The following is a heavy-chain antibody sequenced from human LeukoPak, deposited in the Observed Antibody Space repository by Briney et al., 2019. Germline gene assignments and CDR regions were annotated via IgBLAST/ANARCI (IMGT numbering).Heavy chain of an antibody. V-gene: IGHV1-2*02. J-gene: IGHJ6*02. CDR2: INPNSGGT. Sequence: ASVKVSCKASGYTFTAYYIHWVRQAPGQGLEWMGWINPNSGGTNYAQKFQGRVTMTRDTSISTAYMELSRLRSDDTAVYYCARRKARYSSGWYEYGMDVWGQGTTVTVSS. CDR1: GYTFTAYY. CDR3: ARRKARYSSGWYEYGMDV. D-gene: IGHD6-19*01.